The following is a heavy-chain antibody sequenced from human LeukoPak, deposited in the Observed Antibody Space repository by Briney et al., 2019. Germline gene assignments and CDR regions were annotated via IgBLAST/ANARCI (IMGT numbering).Heavy chain of an antibody. CDR3: ARGYCSSATCRHFDY. D-gene: IGHD2-2*01. CDR1: GYSFTGYY. CDR2: INPNSGAT. J-gene: IGHJ4*02. Sequence: ASVKVSFKASGYSFTGYYMHWMRQAPGQRLEWMGWINPNSGATNYAQKFQGRVTMTRDTSISTAYMELSRLRSDDTAVYYCARGYCSSATCRHFDYWGQGALVTVSS. V-gene: IGHV1-2*02.